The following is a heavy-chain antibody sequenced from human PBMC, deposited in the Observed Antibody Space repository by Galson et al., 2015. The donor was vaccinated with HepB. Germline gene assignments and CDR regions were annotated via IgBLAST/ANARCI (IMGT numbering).Heavy chain of an antibody. J-gene: IGHJ1*01. CDR2: IGVTSGHI. D-gene: IGHD6-19*01. CDR1: GFTFDDYA. CDR3: AKAMYSSGWILQAPFQH. V-gene: IGHV3-9*01. Sequence: SLRLSCAASGFTFDDYAIHWVRQAPGKGLEWVSGIGVTSGHIAYADSVKGRFIISRDNAKHSLYLQMNSLRAEDTAFYYCAKAMYSSGWILQAPFQHWGRGTLVIVSS.